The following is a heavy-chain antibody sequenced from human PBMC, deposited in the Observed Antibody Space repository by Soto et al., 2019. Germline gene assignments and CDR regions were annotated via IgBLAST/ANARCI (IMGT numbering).Heavy chain of an antibody. CDR1: GFTFSSYS. Sequence: PGGSLRLSCAASGFTFSSYSMNWVRQAPGKGLEWVSSISSSSSYIYYADSVKGRFTISRDNAKNSLYLQMNSLRAEDTAVYYCARDRKRQWVSRRGDAFDIWGQGTMVTVSS. CDR3: ARDRKRQWVSRRGDAFDI. D-gene: IGHD6-19*01. CDR2: ISSSSSYI. V-gene: IGHV3-21*01. J-gene: IGHJ3*02.